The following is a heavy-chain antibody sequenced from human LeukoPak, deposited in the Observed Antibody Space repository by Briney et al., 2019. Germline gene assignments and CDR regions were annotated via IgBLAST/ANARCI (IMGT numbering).Heavy chain of an antibody. CDR3: ARDRGSYSRDY. CDR1: GFTFSNYW. CDR2: IKQDGSEK. Sequence: PGGSLRLSCAASGFTFSNYWMSWVRQAPGKGLEWVANIKQDGSEKYYVDSVKGRFTISRDNAKNSLYLQMNSLRAEDTAVYYCARDRGSYSRDYWGQGTLVTVSS. D-gene: IGHD1-26*01. J-gene: IGHJ4*02. V-gene: IGHV3-7*01.